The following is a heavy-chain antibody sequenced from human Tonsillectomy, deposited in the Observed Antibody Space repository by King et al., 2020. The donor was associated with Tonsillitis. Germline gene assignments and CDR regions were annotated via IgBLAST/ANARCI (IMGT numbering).Heavy chain of an antibody. Sequence: VQLQESGPGLVKPSETLSLTCTVSGYSISSGYYWGWIRQPTGKGLEWIGNIYHSGSTYYNPSLKSRVTISVDTSKNQFSLKLSYVTDADTVVYYCARVLGVAARDAFDNWGQGTMVTVSS. CDR3: ARVLGVAARDAFDN. V-gene: IGHV4-38-2*02. D-gene: IGHD2-15*01. J-gene: IGHJ3*02. CDR2: IYHSGST. CDR1: GYSISSGYY.